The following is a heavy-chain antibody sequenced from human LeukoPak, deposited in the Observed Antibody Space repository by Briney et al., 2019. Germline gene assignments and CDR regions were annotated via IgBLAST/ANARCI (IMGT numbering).Heavy chain of an antibody. J-gene: IGHJ5*02. CDR3: ARASVTTIDWFDP. CDR2: ISSSSSAI. D-gene: IGHD4-17*01. Sequence: GSLRLSCVASGFNFSDYYMSWIRQAPGKGLKWISFISSSSSAIYYADSVKGRFTISRDNAKNSLYLQMNSLRVEDTAVYYSARASVTTIDWFDPWGQGTLVTVSS. V-gene: IGHV3-11*01. CDR1: GFNFSDYY.